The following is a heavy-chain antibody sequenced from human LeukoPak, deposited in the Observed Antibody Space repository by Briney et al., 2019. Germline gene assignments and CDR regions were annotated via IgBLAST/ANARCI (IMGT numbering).Heavy chain of an antibody. CDR3: VRVQFERRMEHFDH. Sequence: SQTLSLTCAISGDSVSRKSAAWNWIRQSPSRGLEWLGRTYYRSKWYDDYAVSVKSRITINPDTSKNQFSLHLNSVTPEDTAVYYCVRVQFERRMEHFDHWGQGTLVTVSS. J-gene: IGHJ4*02. CDR1: GDSVSRKSAA. V-gene: IGHV6-1*01. CDR2: TYYRSKWYD. D-gene: IGHD1/OR15-1a*01.